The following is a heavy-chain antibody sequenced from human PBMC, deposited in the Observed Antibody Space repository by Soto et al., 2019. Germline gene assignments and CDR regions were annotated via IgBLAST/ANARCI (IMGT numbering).Heavy chain of an antibody. J-gene: IGHJ6*02. Sequence: GESLKISCKGSGYSFTSYWIGWVRQMPGKGLEWMGIIYPGDSDTRYSPSFQGQVTISADKSISTAYLQWSSLKASDTAMYYCARIAGSGSYRYYYGMDVWGQGTTVTVSS. CDR3: ARIAGSGSYRYYYGMDV. V-gene: IGHV5-51*01. CDR1: GYSFTSYW. D-gene: IGHD3-10*01. CDR2: IYPGDSDT.